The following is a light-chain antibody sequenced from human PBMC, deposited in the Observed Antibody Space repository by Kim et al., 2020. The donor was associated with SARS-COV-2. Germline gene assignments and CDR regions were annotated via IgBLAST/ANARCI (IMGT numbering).Light chain of an antibody. CDR1: QSVSSN. Sequence: SPGERATLSCRASQSVSSNLAWYQQRPGQAPRLLIYGASTRAAGIPARVSGSGSGTEFTLTISSLQYQDFAVYYCKQYNSWPARTFGQGTKVDIK. J-gene: IGKJ1*01. CDR2: GAS. CDR3: KQYNSWPART. V-gene: IGKV3-15*01.